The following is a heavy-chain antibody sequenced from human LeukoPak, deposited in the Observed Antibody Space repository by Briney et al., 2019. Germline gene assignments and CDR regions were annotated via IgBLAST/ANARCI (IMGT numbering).Heavy chain of an antibody. CDR1: GFAFSSYA. V-gene: IGHV3-23*01. J-gene: IGHJ4*02. CDR3: AKSRGYSSSWNYFDY. Sequence: GGSLRLSCAASGFAFSSYAMSWVRQAPGKGLEWVSAISGSGGSTYYADSVKGRFTISRDNSKNTLYLQMNSLRAEDTAVYYCAKSRGYSSSWNYFDYWGQGTLVTVSS. CDR2: ISGSGGST. D-gene: IGHD6-13*01.